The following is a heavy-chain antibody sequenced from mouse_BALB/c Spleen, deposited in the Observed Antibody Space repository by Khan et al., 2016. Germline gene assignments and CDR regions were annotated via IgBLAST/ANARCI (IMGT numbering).Heavy chain of an antibody. CDR1: GFTFNTYA. Sequence: EVQLVESGGGLVQPKGSLKLSCAASGFTFNTYAMNWVRQAPGKGLEWVARIRSKSNNYATYYADSVKDRITISRDDSQSMLYLQMNNLKTEDTAMYYCVGGDRRHYYAMDYWGQGTSVTVSS. V-gene: IGHV10-1*02. CDR2: IRSKSNNYAT. J-gene: IGHJ4*01. CDR3: VGGDRRHYYAMDY.